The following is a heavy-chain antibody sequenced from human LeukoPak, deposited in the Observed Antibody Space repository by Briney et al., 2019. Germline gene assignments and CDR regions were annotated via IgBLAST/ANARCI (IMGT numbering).Heavy chain of an antibody. Sequence: GGSLRLSCAASGFTFSSYAMSWVRQAPGKGLEWVAVIWYDGSNKYYADSVKGRFTISRDNSKNTLYLQMNSLRAEDTAVYYCASSNSRTYGMDVWGQGTTVTVSS. CDR2: IWYDGSNK. D-gene: IGHD2/OR15-2a*01. J-gene: IGHJ6*02. CDR3: ASSNSRTYGMDV. CDR1: GFTFSSYA. V-gene: IGHV3-33*08.